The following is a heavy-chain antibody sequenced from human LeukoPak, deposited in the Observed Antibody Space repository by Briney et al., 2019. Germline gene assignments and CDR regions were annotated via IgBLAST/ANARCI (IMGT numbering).Heavy chain of an antibody. J-gene: IGHJ4*02. V-gene: IGHV4-39*07. D-gene: IGHD3-3*01. CDR1: GGSISSSSYY. CDR2: IYYSGST. CDR3: ASGITIFGVVIISYY. Sequence: SETLSLTCTVSGGSISSSSYYWGWIRQPPGKGLEWIGSIYYSGSTNYNPSLKSRVTISVDTSKNQFSLKLSSVTAADTAVYYCASGITIFGVVIISYYWGQGTLVTVSS.